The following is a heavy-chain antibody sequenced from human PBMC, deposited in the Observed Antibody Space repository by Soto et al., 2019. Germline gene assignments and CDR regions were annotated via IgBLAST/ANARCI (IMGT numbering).Heavy chain of an antibody. CDR2: MNPNSGNT. CDR3: ARGKEYGSGSKYYYYYMDV. CDR1: GYTFPSYD. J-gene: IGHJ6*03. D-gene: IGHD3-10*01. V-gene: IGHV1-8*01. Sequence: ASVKVSCKASGYTFPSYDINWVRQANGQGLEWMGWMNPNSGNTGYAQKFQGRVTMTRNTSISTAYMELSSLGAGDTAVYYCARGKEYGSGSKYYYYYMDVWGKGTTVTVSS.